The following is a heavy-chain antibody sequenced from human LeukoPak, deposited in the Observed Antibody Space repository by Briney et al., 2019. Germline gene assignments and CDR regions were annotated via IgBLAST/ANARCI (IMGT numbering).Heavy chain of an antibody. D-gene: IGHD6-19*01. V-gene: IGHV4-38-2*01. CDR1: GYSISSGYY. Sequence: SETLSLTCAVSGYSISSGYYWGWIRQPPGKGLEWIGSIYHSGSTYYNPSLKSRVTISVDTSKNQFSLKLSSVTAADTAVYYCARAAVYSSPFDCWGQGTLVTVSS. CDR3: ARAAVYSSPFDC. J-gene: IGHJ4*02. CDR2: IYHSGST.